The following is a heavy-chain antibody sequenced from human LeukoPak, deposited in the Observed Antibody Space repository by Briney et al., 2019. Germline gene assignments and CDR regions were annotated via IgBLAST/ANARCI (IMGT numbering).Heavy chain of an antibody. V-gene: IGHV3-48*01. CDR1: GFTFSSYS. D-gene: IGHD4-17*01. CDR3: ATSVTTHPY. J-gene: IGHJ4*02. CDR2: ISSSSSTI. Sequence: GALRLSCAASGFTFSSYSMNWVRQAPGKGLEWVSYISSSSSTIYYADSVRGRFTISRDNAKNSLYLQMNSLRAEDTAVYYCATSVTTHPYWGQGTLVTVSS.